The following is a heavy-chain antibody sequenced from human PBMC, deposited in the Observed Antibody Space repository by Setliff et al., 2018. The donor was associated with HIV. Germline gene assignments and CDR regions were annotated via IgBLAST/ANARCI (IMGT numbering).Heavy chain of an antibody. V-gene: IGHV4-39*01. Sequence: SETLSLTCTVFGGSFRSSRYYWGWIRQPPGKGLEWIGNIHYGGFFWYSPSLKSRVTISVDTSKNQFSLKLSSVTAADTAVYYCARPALGIGGGSRFDNWGQGTRVTVSS. CDR1: GGSFRSSRYY. D-gene: IGHD3-10*01. J-gene: IGHJ4*02. CDR3: ARPALGIGGGSRFDN. CDR2: IHYGGFF.